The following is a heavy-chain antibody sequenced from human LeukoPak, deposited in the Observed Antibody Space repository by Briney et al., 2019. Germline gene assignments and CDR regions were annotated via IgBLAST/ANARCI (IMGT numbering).Heavy chain of an antibody. CDR1: GFTFSNYA. CDR2: IGSDNKP. Sequence: LAGGSLRLSCAASGFTFSNYAMNWVRQAPGKGLEWVSSIGSDNKPHYSESVKGRFAISRDNSKSMLFLQLNSLRAEDTAVYYCAKDRAQQLVLDFWGQGTLVTVSS. J-gene: IGHJ4*02. V-gene: IGHV3-23*01. D-gene: IGHD6-13*01. CDR3: AKDRAQQLVLDF.